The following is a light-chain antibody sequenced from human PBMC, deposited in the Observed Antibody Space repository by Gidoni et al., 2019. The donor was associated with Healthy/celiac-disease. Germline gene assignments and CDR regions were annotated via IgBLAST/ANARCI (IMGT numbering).Light chain of an antibody. Sequence: DIVMTQSPDSLAVSLGARATINCKSSQSVLYSSNNKNYLAWYQQKPGQPPKLLIYWASTRESGVPDRFSGSGSGTDFTLTISSLQAEDVAVYYCQQYYSTPRTFXQXTKVEIK. CDR1: QSVLYSSNNKNY. J-gene: IGKJ1*01. CDR3: QQYYSTPRT. V-gene: IGKV4-1*01. CDR2: WAS.